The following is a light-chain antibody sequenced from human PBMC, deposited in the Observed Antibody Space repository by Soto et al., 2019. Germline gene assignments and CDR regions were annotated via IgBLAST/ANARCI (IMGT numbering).Light chain of an antibody. CDR3: QQYNNWPRT. J-gene: IGKJ2*01. CDR1: QSVSTN. CDR2: GAS. Sequence: EIVMTQSPATLSVSPGERAILSCRVSQSVSTNLAWYQQKPGQAPGLLIYGASTRATGVPARFSGTGSGTEFTLTISSLQSEDFAVYYCQQYNNWPRTFGQGTKVDIK. V-gene: IGKV3-15*01.